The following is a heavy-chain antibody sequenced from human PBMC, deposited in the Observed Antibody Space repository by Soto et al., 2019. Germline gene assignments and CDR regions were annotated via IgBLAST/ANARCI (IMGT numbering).Heavy chain of an antibody. J-gene: IGHJ4*02. CDR1: GFTFSSYG. Sequence: PGGSLRLSCAASGFTFSSYGMHWVRQAPGKGLEWVAVIWYDGSNKYYADSVKGRFTISRDNSKNTLYLQMNSLRAEDTAVYYCARAPYGDYASLDYWGQGTLVTVSS. V-gene: IGHV3-33*01. D-gene: IGHD4-17*01. CDR2: IWYDGSNK. CDR3: ARAPYGDYASLDY.